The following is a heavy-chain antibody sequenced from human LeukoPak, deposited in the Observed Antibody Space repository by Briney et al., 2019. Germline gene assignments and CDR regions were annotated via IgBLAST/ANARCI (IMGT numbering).Heavy chain of an antibody. J-gene: IGHJ5*02. CDR2: INPNSGGT. D-gene: IGHD3-9*01. Sequence: ASVKVSCKASGYTFTSYDINWVRQAPGQGLEWMGWINPNSGGTNYAQKFQGRVTMTRDTSISTAYMELSRLRSDDTAVYYCARAERYFDWSTSFDPWGQGTLVTVSS. CDR3: ARAERYFDWSTSFDP. CDR1: GYTFTSYD. V-gene: IGHV1-2*02.